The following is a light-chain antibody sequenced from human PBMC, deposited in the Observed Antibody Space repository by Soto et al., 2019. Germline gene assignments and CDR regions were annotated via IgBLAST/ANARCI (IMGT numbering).Light chain of an antibody. J-gene: IGKJ2*01. V-gene: IGKV1-33*01. Sequence: DIQMTQSPSSLSASAGDSVTITCQASRDISVYLNWYKHKPGHPPKLLVFDASNLHTGVPSRFSGSGSGTHFTFTITNLQPEDVATYYCQQYDNFPPYTFGQGTKLDIK. CDR2: DAS. CDR1: RDISVY. CDR3: QQYDNFPPYT.